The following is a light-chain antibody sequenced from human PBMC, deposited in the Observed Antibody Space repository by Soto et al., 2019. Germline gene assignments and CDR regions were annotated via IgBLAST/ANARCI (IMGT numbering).Light chain of an antibody. J-gene: IGLJ2*01. Sequence: QSVLTQAPSASGIPGQRVTISCSGSTSNIGRYGVDWYQHLPGTAPKLLIYSNNERPSGVPDRFSGSQSGTSASLAISGLQSEDVADYYCAAWDDSLIGPVFGGGTKLTVL. CDR3: AAWDDSLIGPV. V-gene: IGLV1-44*01. CDR1: TSNIGRYG. CDR2: SNN.